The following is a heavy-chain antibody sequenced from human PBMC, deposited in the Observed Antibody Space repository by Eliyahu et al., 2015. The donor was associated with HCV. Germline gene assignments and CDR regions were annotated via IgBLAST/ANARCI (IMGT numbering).Heavy chain of an antibody. D-gene: IGHD3-10*01. J-gene: IGHJ6*02. Sequence: EVQLVESGGGLVKPGXSLRLSCAASGFTXXNAWMXGVRQAPGKGLEWVGRIESKSDGGTTDYAAPVTGRFSISRDDSKNTLYLDMNSLKTEDTAVYYCATVRITKGIYGSRSYYYYYGMDVWGQGTTVTVSS. CDR2: IESKSDGGTT. CDR3: ATVRITKGIYGSRSYYYYYGMDV. V-gene: IGHV3-15*04. CDR1: GFTXXNAW.